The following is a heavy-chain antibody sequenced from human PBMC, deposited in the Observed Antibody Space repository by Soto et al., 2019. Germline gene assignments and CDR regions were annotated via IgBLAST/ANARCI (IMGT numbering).Heavy chain of an antibody. CDR3: AGREFASSSFHYYYYAVDV. J-gene: IGHJ6*02. V-gene: IGHV4-34*01. CDR1: GGSFSDYF. D-gene: IGHD6-6*01. CDR2: INHSGST. Sequence: PSETLSLTCAVYGGSFSDYFWTWIRQPQGKGLEWIGEINHSGSTNFNPSHKSRVAISADTSRNQFSLRVTSVTAAATAVYYCAGREFASSSFHYYYYAVDVWGQGTTVTVSS.